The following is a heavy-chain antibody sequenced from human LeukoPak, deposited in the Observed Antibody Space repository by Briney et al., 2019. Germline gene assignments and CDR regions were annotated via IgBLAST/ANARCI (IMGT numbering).Heavy chain of an antibody. J-gene: IGHJ4*02. CDR1: GGTFSSYA. D-gene: IGHD1-7*01. V-gene: IGHV1-69*04. CDR2: IIPILGIA. Sequence: GASVKVSCKASGGTFSSYAISWVRQAPGQGLEWMGRIIPILGIANYAQKFQGRVTITADKSTSTAYMELSSLRSEDAAVYYCASEVTGTTWVSDCWGQGTLVTVSS. CDR3: ASEVTGTTWVSDC.